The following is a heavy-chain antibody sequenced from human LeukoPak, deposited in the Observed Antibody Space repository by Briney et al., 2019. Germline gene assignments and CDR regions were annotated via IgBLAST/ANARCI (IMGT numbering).Heavy chain of an antibody. D-gene: IGHD2-2*01. CDR1: GGSISSSSYY. CDR2: IYYSGSA. J-gene: IGHJ3*02. Sequence: SXXLSLTXTVSGGSISSSSYYWGWIRQPPGKGLEWIGSIYYSGSAYYNPSLKSRVTISVDTSKNQFSLKLSSVTAADTAVYYCAKGGYCSSTSCYRDDAFDIWGQGTMVTVSS. CDR3: AKGGYCSSTSCYRDDAFDI. V-gene: IGHV4-39*01.